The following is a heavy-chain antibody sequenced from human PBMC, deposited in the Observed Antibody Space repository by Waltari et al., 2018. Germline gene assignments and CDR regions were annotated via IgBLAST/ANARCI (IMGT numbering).Heavy chain of an antibody. D-gene: IGHD3-10*01. V-gene: IGHV4-61*02. CDR2: LDTSGST. CDR1: GGSISSGSYY. Sequence: QVQLQESGPGLVKPSQTLSLTCTVSGGSISSGSYYWSWIRQPAGKGLEWIGRLDTSGSTNYNPSLKSRVTISVCTSKNQFSLKLGSVTAADTAVYYCARDSRGYYYYGMDVWGQGTTVTVSS. CDR3: ARDSRGYYYYGMDV. J-gene: IGHJ6*02.